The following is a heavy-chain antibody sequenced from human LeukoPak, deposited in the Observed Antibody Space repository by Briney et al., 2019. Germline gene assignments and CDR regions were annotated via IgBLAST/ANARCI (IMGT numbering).Heavy chain of an antibody. CDR3: AKRDTSGSYYFDY. J-gene: IGHJ4*02. D-gene: IGHD3-22*01. CDR1: GFTFSSYS. CDR2: ITSSGSNT. V-gene: IGHV3-23*01. Sequence: GGSLRLSCAASGFTFSSYSMSWVRQAPGKGLEWVSAITSSGSNTYFADSVKGRFTISRDNSKNTLYLQMNSLRAEDTAVYLCAKRDTSGSYYFDYWGQGTLVTVPS.